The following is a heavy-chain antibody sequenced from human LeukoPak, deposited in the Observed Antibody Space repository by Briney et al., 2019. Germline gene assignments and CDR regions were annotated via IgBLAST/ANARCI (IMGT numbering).Heavy chain of an antibody. Sequence: GRSLRLSCAASGFTFDDYAMHWVRHAPGKGLEWVSGISWNSGSIGYADSVKGRFTISRDNAKNSLYLQMNSLRAEDTALYYCAKDTTPYYYGSGSYYVYWGQGTLVTVSS. CDR3: AKDTTPYYYGSGSYYVY. CDR1: GFTFDDYA. CDR2: ISWNSGSI. J-gene: IGHJ4*02. D-gene: IGHD3-10*01. V-gene: IGHV3-9*01.